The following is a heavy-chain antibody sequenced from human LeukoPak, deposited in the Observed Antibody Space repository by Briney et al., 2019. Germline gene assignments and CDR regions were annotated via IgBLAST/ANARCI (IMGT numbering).Heavy chain of an antibody. D-gene: IGHD3-3*01. CDR1: GGSISSYY. Sequence: SETLSLTCTVSGGSISSYYWSWIRQPPGKGLEWIGYIYYSGSTNYNPSLKSRVTMSVDTSKHQFSLKLSSVTAADTAVYYCARSSPWYYDFWSGYRPDYMDVWGKGTTVTVSS. CDR2: IYYSGST. CDR3: ARSSPWYYDFWSGYRPDYMDV. J-gene: IGHJ6*03. V-gene: IGHV4-59*12.